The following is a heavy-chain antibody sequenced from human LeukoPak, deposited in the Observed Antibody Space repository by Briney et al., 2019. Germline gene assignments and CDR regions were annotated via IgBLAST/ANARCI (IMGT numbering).Heavy chain of an antibody. CDR1: GGSISSSSYY. CDR3: ARGNRWFDP. CDR2: IYYSGST. Sequence: PSETLSLTCTVSGGSISSSSYYWGWIRQPPGKGLEWIGSIYYSGSTYYNPSLKSRVTISVDTSKNQFSLKLSSVTAADTAVYYCARGNRWFDPWGQGTLVTVSS. D-gene: IGHD3-16*02. V-gene: IGHV4-39*07. J-gene: IGHJ5*02.